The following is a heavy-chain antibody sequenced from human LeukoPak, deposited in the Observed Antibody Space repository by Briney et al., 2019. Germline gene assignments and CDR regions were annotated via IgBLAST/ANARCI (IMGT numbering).Heavy chain of an antibody. Sequence: GGSLRLSCAASGFTFSSYSMNWVRQAPGKGLEWVSYISSSSSTIYYADSVKGRFTISRDNAKNSLYLQMNSLRAEDTAVYYCAREDGTIVVDGNFDLWGRGTLVTVSS. CDR3: AREDGTIVVDGNFDL. CDR1: GFTFSSYS. J-gene: IGHJ2*01. V-gene: IGHV3-48*01. D-gene: IGHD3-22*01. CDR2: ISSSSSTI.